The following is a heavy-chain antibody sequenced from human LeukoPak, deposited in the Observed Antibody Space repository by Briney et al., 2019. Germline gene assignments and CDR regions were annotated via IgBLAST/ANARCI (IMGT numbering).Heavy chain of an antibody. J-gene: IGHJ4*02. D-gene: IGHD1-1*01. CDR1: GFTFSSYG. CDR2: IRYGGSNK. CDR3: AKELARSYHRPFDY. V-gene: IGHV3-30*02. Sequence: PGVSLSLSGAASGFTFSSYGMHWVRQAQGKGREWVAFIRYGGSNKYYADSGKGRFTISRDNPKNTLYLQMNSLRAEDTAVYYCAKELARSYHRPFDYWGQGTLVTVSP.